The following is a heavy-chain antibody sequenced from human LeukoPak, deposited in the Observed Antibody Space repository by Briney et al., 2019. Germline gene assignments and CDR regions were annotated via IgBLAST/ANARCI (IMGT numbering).Heavy chain of an antibody. V-gene: IGHV3-74*01. CDR3: AKEESQWLVRPGFDY. D-gene: IGHD6-19*01. CDR2: INHDGSST. Sequence: GSLRLSCATSGFTFTTFWMHWVRQAPGKGLVWVSRINHDGSSTNYADSVKGRFTISRDNSKNTLYLQMNSLRAEDTAVYYCAKEESQWLVRPGFDYWGQGTLVTVSS. J-gene: IGHJ4*02. CDR1: GFTFTTFW.